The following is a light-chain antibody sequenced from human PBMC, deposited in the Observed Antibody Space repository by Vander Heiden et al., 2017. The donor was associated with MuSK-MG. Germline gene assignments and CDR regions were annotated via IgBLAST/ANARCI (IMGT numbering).Light chain of an antibody. Sequence: QSVLTQPPSVSGAPGQRVTIPCTGSSSNIGAGYDVHWYQQLPGKAPRLLIYANTNRPSGVPDRFSASKSGTSASLDITGLQAEDEADYYCQSHDSSVSGSRVFGGGTKLTV. V-gene: IGLV1-40*01. CDR3: QSHDSSVSGSRV. J-gene: IGLJ3*02. CDR1: SSNIGAGYD. CDR2: ANT.